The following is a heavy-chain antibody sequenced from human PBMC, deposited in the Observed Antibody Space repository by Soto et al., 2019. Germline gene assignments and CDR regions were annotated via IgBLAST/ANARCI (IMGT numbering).Heavy chain of an antibody. Sequence: EVQLVESGGGLVQPGGSLRLSCAASGFTFSSYSMNWVRQAPGKGLEWVSYISSSSSTIYYADSVKGRFTISRDNAKNSLYLQMNGLRAEDTAVYYCASASSSCNGALRFDYWGQGTLVTVSS. D-gene: IGHD6-13*01. J-gene: IGHJ4*02. CDR1: GFTFSSYS. CDR2: ISSSSSTI. CDR3: ASASSSCNGALRFDY. V-gene: IGHV3-48*01.